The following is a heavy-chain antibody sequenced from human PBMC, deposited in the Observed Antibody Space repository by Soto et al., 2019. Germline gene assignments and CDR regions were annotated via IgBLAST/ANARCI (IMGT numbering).Heavy chain of an antibody. V-gene: IGHV1-69*06. J-gene: IGHJ5*02. CDR3: ARDLGGAEKRELLGSVNWFNT. CDR2: IIPIVGTA. CDR1: GDSFSSYS. Sequence: PVNGSCKCVGDSFSSYSISWVRQDPGQGLECMGWIIPIVGTANYAQKFQGRVTITADKSTSTAYMELSSLRSEDTAVYYCARDLGGAEKRELLGSVNWFNTSGQATLVTLSS. D-gene: IGHD1-7*01.